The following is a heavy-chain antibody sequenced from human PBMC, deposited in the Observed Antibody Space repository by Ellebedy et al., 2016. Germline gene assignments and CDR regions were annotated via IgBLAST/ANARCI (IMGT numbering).Heavy chain of an antibody. D-gene: IGHD6-19*01. CDR3: AREGHSSGHAGDFDV. Sequence: GESLKISXTGSGLTLSTRVMHWVRQAPGKGLEWVAVIAPGENIQNYVDSVKGRFTISRDNPTNTVFLQMDSLRAEDAAVYYCAREGHSSGHAGDFDVWGQGTPVTVSS. CDR2: IAPGENIQ. V-gene: IGHV3-30*03. J-gene: IGHJ4*02. CDR1: GLTLSTRV.